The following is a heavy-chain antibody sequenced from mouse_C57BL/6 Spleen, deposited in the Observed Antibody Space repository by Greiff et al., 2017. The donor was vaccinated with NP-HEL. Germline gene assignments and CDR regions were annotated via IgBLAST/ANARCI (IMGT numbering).Heavy chain of an antibody. D-gene: IGHD2-4*01. CDR1: GYTFTSYW. J-gene: IGHJ4*01. CDR2: IYPGNSDT. V-gene: IGHV1-5*01. Sequence: EVQLQQSGSVLARPGASVKMSCKTSGYTFTSYWMHWVKQRPGQGLEWIGAIYPGNSDTSYNQKFKGKAKLTAVTSASTAYMELISLTNEDSAVYYCTDDYDDAMDYWGQGTSVTVSS. CDR3: TDDYDDAMDY.